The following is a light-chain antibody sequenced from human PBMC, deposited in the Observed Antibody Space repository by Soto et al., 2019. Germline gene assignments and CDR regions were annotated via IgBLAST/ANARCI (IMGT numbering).Light chain of an antibody. J-gene: IGKJ1*01. CDR3: QQYDVSPQT. CDR1: RALGDTT. Sequence: ELVLTQSPGTMSLSPGEGATLSCRASRALGDTTLSWYQQKPGQAPSLLLYDSSMRAPGVSHRFSGSGSGTEFTLTIIRVEPDDFAVYYCQQYDVSPQTFGLGRRVEIK. V-gene: IGKV3-20*01. CDR2: DSS.